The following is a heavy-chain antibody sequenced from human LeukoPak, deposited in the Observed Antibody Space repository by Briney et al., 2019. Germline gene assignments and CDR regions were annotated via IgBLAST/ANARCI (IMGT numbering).Heavy chain of an antibody. CDR3: ARESSVGAAGDYFDY. CDR2: MSGSGIII. D-gene: IGHD1-26*01. V-gene: IGHV3-11*01. CDR1: GGSFSGYY. Sequence: LSLTCAVYGGSFSGYYWSWIRQAPGKGLEWISYMSGSGIIIYYADSVKGRFTVSRDNAKRSLHLQMHSLRADDTAVYYCARESSVGAAGDYFDYWGQGSLVTVSS. J-gene: IGHJ4*02.